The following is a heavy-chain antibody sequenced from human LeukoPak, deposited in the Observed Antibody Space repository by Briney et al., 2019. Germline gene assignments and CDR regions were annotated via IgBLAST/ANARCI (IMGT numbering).Heavy chain of an antibody. J-gene: IGHJ6*02. D-gene: IGHD3-3*01. CDR1: GGSISSYY. CDR2: IYYSGST. CDR3: ARASGRYYDFWGGFLDYYGMDV. Sequence: SETLSPTCTVSGGSISSYYWSWIRQPPGKGLEWIGYIYYSGSTNYNPSLKSRVTISVDTSKNQFSLKLSSVTAADTAVYYCARASGRYYDFWGGFLDYYGMDVWGQGTTVTVSS. V-gene: IGHV4-59*01.